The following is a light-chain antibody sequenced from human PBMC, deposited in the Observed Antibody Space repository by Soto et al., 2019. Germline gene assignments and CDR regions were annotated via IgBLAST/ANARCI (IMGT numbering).Light chain of an antibody. V-gene: IGKV3-15*01. J-gene: IGKJ4*01. CDR1: QSVSSN. CDR3: QHYSNWPLALT. Sequence: EIVMTQSPATLSVSPGERATLSCRASQSVSSNLAWYQQKPGQAPRLFIYDASTRATGIPARFSGSGSGTEFTLTISSLQSEDFAVYYCQHYSNWPLALTFGGGTKVEIK. CDR2: DAS.